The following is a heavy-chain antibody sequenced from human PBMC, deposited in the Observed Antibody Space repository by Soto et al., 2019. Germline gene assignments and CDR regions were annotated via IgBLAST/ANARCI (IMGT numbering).Heavy chain of an antibody. J-gene: IGHJ6*02. Sequence: SRILSCPASGFTFSSYGMHWVRQAPCKWIEWVAVISYYGSNKYYADSVKVIFTISRDNYKNTLYLKMNSLRAEDTAVYYCARDLGGSRAARAYYYYDMDVWGQGTTLTASS. CDR1: GFTFSSYG. CDR3: ARDLGGSRAARAYYYYDMDV. D-gene: IGHD6-6*01. CDR2: ISYYGSNK. V-gene: IGHV3-30-3*01.